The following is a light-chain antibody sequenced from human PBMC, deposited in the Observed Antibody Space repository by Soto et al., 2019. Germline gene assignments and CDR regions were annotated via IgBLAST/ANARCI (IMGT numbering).Light chain of an antibody. J-gene: IGKJ5*01. CDR3: QQYNNWPPIT. V-gene: IGKV1-5*01. CDR1: QSLGRE. Sequence: DVHMTQSPSTLSASVGYRFTITCRASQSLGRELASYQQKPVKAPKVLXYDASSLKSGVPSRFSGSGSGTEFTLTISSLQSEDFAVYYCQQYNNWPPITFGQGTRLEIK. CDR2: DAS.